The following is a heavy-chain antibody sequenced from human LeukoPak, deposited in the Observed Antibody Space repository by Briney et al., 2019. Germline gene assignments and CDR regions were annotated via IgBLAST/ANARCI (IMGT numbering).Heavy chain of an antibody. CDR2: ISYDGSNK. D-gene: IGHD6-13*01. J-gene: IGHJ3*02. CDR1: GFTFSSYA. CDR3: ARVNSSSWYGAFDI. Sequence: GRSLRLSCAASGFTFSSYAMHWVRQAPGKGLEWVAVISYDGSNKYYADSVKGRFTISRDNSKNTLYLQMNSLRAEDTAEYYCARVNSSSWYGAFDIWGQGTMVTASS. V-gene: IGHV3-30*04.